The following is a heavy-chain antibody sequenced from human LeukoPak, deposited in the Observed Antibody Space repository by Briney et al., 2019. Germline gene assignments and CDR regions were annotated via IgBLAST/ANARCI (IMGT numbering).Heavy chain of an antibody. CDR1: GGSISSYY. CDR2: IYYSGST. Sequence: SETLSLTCTVSGGSISSYYWSWIRQPPGKGLEWIGYIYYSGSTNYNPSLKSRVTISVDTSKNQFSLKLSSVTAADTAVYYCARAAVRYFPHWLNYWGQGTLVTVSS. CDR3: ARAAVRYFPHWLNY. V-gene: IGHV4-59*01. J-gene: IGHJ4*02. D-gene: IGHD3-9*01.